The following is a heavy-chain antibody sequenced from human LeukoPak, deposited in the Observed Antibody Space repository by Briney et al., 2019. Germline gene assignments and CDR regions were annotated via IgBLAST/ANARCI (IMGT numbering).Heavy chain of an antibody. CDR3: ARDGEYSYFDY. D-gene: IGHD5-18*01. Sequence: PGGSLRLSCAASGFTVSSNYMSWVRQAPGKGLEWVSVIYSGGSTYYADSVKGRFTISRDNSKNTLYLQMNSLRAEDTAMYYCARDGEYSYFDYWGQGTLVTVSS. J-gene: IGHJ4*02. V-gene: IGHV3-53*01. CDR2: IYSGGST. CDR1: GFTVSSNY.